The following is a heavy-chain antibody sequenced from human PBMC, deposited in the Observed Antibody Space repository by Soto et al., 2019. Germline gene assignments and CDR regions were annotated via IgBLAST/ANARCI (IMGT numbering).Heavy chain of an antibody. V-gene: IGHV4-30-2*01. CDR3: ASTDYYDSSGYSY. D-gene: IGHD3-22*01. CDR2: IYHSGST. CDR1: GGSISSGGYS. J-gene: IGHJ4*02. Sequence: QLQLQESGSGLVKPSQTLSLTCAVSGGSISSGGYSWSWIRQPPGKVLEWIGYIYHSGSTYYNPSLKSRVTISVDRSKTQFSLKLSSVTAADTAVYYCASTDYYDSSGYSYWGQGTLVTVSS.